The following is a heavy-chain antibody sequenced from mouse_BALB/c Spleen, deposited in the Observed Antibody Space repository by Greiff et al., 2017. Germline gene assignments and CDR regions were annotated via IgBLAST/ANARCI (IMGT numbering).Heavy chain of an antibody. CDR1: GYTFSSYW. V-gene: IGHV1-9*01. CDR3: ARGDRYDDAWFAY. D-gene: IGHD2-14*01. Sequence: VQLQQSGAELMKPGASVKISCKATGYTFSSYWIEWVKQRPGHGLEWIGEILPGSGSTNYNEKFKGKATFTADTSSNTAYMQLSSLTSEDSAVYYCARGDRYDDAWFAYWGQGTLVTVSA. J-gene: IGHJ3*01. CDR2: ILPGSGST.